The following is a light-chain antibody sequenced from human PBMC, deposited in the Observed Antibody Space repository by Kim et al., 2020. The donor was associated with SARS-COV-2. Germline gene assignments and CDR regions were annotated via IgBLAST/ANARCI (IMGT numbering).Light chain of an antibody. CDR3: QQAHSLPVT. CDR1: QDISSW. CDR2: IAS. V-gene: IGKV1-12*01. J-gene: IGKJ5*01. Sequence: ASVGDRVTITCRASQDISSWLAWYQQKPGKAPKLLIYIASTLENGVPSRFSGSQSGTKFTLTISSLQPEDFATYFCQQAHSLPVTFGQGTRLEIK.